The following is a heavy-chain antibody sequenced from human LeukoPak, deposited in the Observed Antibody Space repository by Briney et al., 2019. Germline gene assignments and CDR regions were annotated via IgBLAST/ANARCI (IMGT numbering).Heavy chain of an antibody. CDR3: AGEIPRLRYFDY. CDR2: IIPILGIA. J-gene: IGHJ4*02. V-gene: IGHV1-69*04. CDR1: RGTFSSYD. Sequence: GASVKVSCKASRGTFSSYDISWVRQAPGQGLEWMGRIIPILGIANYAQKFQGRVTITADKSTSTAYMELSSLRSEDTAVYYCAGEIPRLRYFDYWGQGTLVTVAS. D-gene: IGHD3-9*01.